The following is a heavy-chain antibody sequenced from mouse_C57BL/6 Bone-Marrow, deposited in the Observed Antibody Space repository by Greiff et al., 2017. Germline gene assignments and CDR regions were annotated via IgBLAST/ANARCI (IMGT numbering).Heavy chain of an antibody. CDR3: TSFDGNYCDF. D-gene: IGHD2-3*01. Sequence: EVQLQQSGAELVRPGASVKLSCTASGFNIKDDYIHWVKQRPEQGLEWIGWIDPEIGDTEYASKFQGKATITSDTSSNTDYQQLSSLTSEETAVYYCTSFDGNYCDFWGQGTPLTAAS. V-gene: IGHV14-4*01. CDR1: GFNIKDDY. CDR2: IDPEIGDT. J-gene: IGHJ2*01.